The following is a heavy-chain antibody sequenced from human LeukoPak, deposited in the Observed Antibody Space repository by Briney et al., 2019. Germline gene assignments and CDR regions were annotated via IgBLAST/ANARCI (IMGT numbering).Heavy chain of an antibody. V-gene: IGHV3-30*04. J-gene: IGHJ6*03. CDR2: ISYDGSSK. Sequence: PGGSLRLSCAASGFTFSTYAMHWVRQAPGKGLEWVAVISYDGSSKYYADSVKGRFTISRDNAKNTLYLQMNSLRAEDTAVYYCARDPVAVAGAYYYYYMDVWGKGTTVTVSS. CDR3: ARDPVAVAGAYYYYYMDV. CDR1: GFTFSTYA. D-gene: IGHD6-19*01.